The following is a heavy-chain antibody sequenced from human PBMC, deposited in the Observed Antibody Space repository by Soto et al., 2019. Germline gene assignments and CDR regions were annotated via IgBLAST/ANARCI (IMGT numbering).Heavy chain of an antibody. CDR3: ARAARVTTSPDF. CDR2: INWNSGTI. J-gene: IGHJ4*02. Sequence: GGSLRLSCAASGFTYDNYAMHWVRQAPGKGLEWVSWINWNSGTIGYADSVRGRFTISRDNAKNSLYLQMNSLRAEDTALYYCARAARVTTSPDFWGKGTLATVSS. CDR1: GFTYDNYA. D-gene: IGHD4-17*01. V-gene: IGHV3-9*01.